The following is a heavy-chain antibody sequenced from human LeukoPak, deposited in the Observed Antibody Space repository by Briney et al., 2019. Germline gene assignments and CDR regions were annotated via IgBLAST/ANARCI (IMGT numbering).Heavy chain of an antibody. CDR2: INPNSGGT. V-gene: IGHV1-2*02. CDR1: GYTFIGYY. D-gene: IGHD6-13*01. J-gene: IGHJ5*02. CDR3: ARDLFAAAADTQKWFDP. Sequence: ASVKVSCKASGYTFIGYYMHWVRQAPGQGLEWMGWINPNSGGTNYAQKFQGRVTMTRDTSISTAYMELSRLRSDDTAVYYCARDLFAAAADTQKWFDPWGQGTLVTVSS.